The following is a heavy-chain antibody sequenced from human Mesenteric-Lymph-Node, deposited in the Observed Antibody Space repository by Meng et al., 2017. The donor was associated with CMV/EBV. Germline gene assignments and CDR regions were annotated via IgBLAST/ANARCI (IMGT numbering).Heavy chain of an antibody. V-gene: IGHV4-39*02. J-gene: IGHJ4*02. Sequence: GSLRLSCTVSGGSISSSSYYWGWIRQPPGKGLEWIGSIYYSGSTYYNPSLKSRVTISVDTSKNQFSLKLSSVTAADTAVYYCARDPGGIDWNHFDYWGQGTLVTVSS. D-gene: IGHD1-1*01. CDR3: ARDPGGIDWNHFDY. CDR1: GGSISSSSYY. CDR2: IYYSGST.